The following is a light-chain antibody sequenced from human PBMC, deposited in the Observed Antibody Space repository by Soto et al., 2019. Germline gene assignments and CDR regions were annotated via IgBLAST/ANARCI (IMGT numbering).Light chain of an antibody. V-gene: IGKV1-27*01. Sequence: DIQLTQSPSSLSAAMVGRVAITCRASQAISNSAAWYQQQPGKPPQLMIYAASTLQSVVPSRFSGSGSGTEFTLTINSLQSEDFVVYYCQQYDNWPPTFGQGTRLEI. CDR2: AAS. CDR1: QAISNS. CDR3: QQYDNWPPT. J-gene: IGKJ5*01.